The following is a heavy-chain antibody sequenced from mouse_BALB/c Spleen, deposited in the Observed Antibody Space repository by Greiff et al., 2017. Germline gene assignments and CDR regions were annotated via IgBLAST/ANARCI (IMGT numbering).Heavy chain of an antibody. CDR1: GYSITSGYY. J-gene: IGHJ2*01. CDR3: ARGERLPPTFDY. CDR2: ISYDGSN. D-gene: IGHD2-2*01. V-gene: IGHV3-6*02. Sequence: VQLKESGPGLVKPSQSLSLTCSVTGYSITSGYYWNWIRQFPGNKLEWMGYISYDGSNNYNPSLKNRISITRDTSKNQFFLKLNSVTTEDTATYYCARGERLPPTFDYWGQGTTLTVSS.